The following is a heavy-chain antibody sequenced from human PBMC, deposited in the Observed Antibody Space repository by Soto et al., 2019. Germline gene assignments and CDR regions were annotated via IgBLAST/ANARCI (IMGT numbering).Heavy chain of an antibody. J-gene: IGHJ4*02. Sequence: DVQLVESGGGLVQPGRSLRLSCAASGFTFDDYAMHWVRQAPGKGLEWVSRISWNSGSIGYADSVKGRFTISRDNAKNSLYLQMNSRRAEDTALYYCAKAVGSYGNFDYWGQGTLVTFCS. CDR1: GFTFDDYA. CDR3: AKAVGSYGNFDY. V-gene: IGHV3-9*01. D-gene: IGHD3-16*01. CDR2: ISWNSGSI.